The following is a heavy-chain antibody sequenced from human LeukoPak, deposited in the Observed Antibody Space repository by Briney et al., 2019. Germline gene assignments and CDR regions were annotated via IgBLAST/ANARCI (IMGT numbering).Heavy chain of an antibody. CDR1: GGSVSSTSYY. CDR2: INYSGST. CDR3: ARGATREMATNPPGPTEYYFDY. V-gene: IGHV4-39*01. D-gene: IGHD5-24*01. Sequence: SETLSLTCTVSGGSVSSTSYYWGWIRQPPGKGLEWIGSINYSGSTYYNPSLKSRVTISVDTSKNQFSLKLTALTDADTAVYYCARGATREMATNPPGPTEYYFDYWGQGTLVTVSS. J-gene: IGHJ4*02.